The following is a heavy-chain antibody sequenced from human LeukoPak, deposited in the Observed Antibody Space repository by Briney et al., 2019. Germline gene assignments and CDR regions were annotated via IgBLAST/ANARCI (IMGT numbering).Heavy chain of an antibody. Sequence: SSETLSLTCTVYGGSFSTYYWSWVRQPPGKGLEWIGEIHHSGGTNYNVSLKSRVTISLDKSKNQFSLDLTSMTAADTAVYYCATRWVLTGEPYWGQGTLVTVSS. CDR3: ATRWVLTGEPY. D-gene: IGHD7-27*01. J-gene: IGHJ4*02. CDR1: GGSFSTYY. CDR2: IHHSGGT. V-gene: IGHV4-34*01.